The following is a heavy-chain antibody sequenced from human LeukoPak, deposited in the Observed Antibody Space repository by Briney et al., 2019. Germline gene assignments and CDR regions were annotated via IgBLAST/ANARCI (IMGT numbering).Heavy chain of an antibody. CDR2: ISGSGSGT. CDR1: GFTFSIE. D-gene: IGHD2-2*03. CDR3: ATHGSAHYYMDV. Sequence: GGSLRLSCSASGFTFSIEMDWVRQAPGKGLEWVSGISGSGSGTYYADSVKGRFTISRDNSKNTLHLQMNSLRAEDTAVYYWATHGSAHYYMDVWGKGTTVTISS. J-gene: IGHJ6*03. V-gene: IGHV3-23*01.